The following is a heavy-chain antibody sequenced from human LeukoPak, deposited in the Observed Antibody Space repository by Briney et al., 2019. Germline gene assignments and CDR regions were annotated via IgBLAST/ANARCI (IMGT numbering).Heavy chain of an antibody. J-gene: IGHJ6*04. CDR1: GFTFSSYE. CDR3: AELGITMIGGV. CDR2: ISSSGSTI. Sequence: GGSLRLSCAASGFTFSSYEMNWLRQARGKGLEWVSYISSSGSTIYYADSVKGRFTISRDNAKNSLYLQMNSLRAEDTAVYYCAELGITMIGGVWGKGTTVTISS. D-gene: IGHD3-10*02. V-gene: IGHV3-48*03.